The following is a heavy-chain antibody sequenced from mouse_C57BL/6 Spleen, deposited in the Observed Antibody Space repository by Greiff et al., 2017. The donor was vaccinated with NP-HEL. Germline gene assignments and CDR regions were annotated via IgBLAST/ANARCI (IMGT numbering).Heavy chain of an antibody. D-gene: IGHD2-3*01. Sequence: EVQLQQSGPVLVKPGASVKMSCKASGYTFTDYYMNWVKQSHGKSLEWIGVINPYNGGTSYNQKFKGKATLTVDKSSSTAYMELNSLTSEDSAVYYCARVGLLEDFDYWGQGTTLTVSS. CDR1: GYTFTDYY. CDR3: ARVGLLEDFDY. V-gene: IGHV1-19*01. CDR2: INPYNGGT. J-gene: IGHJ2*01.